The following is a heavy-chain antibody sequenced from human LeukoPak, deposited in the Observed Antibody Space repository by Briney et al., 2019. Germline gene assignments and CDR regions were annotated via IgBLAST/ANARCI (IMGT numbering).Heavy chain of an antibody. CDR3: ARVMFGKSLFDY. Sequence: GGSLRLSCAASGFTFSSYSMNWVRQAPGKGLEWVSSISSSSSYIYYADSVKGRFTTSRDNAKNSLYLQMNSLRAEDTAVYYCARVMFGKSLFDYWGQGALVTVSS. D-gene: IGHD3-10*02. CDR2: ISSSSSYI. CDR1: GFTFSSYS. J-gene: IGHJ4*02. V-gene: IGHV3-21*01.